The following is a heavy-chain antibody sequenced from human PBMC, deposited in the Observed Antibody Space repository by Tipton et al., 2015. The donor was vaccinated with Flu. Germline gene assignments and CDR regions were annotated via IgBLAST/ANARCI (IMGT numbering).Heavy chain of an antibody. CDR3: AREIRYSDWTLDYYGMDV. J-gene: IGHJ6*02. Sequence: GSLRLSCAASGFTFSSYWMSWVRQAPGKGLEWVANIKQDGSEKKYVDSVKGRFTISRDNSNNTVYLQLNSLRAEDTAVYFCAREIRYSDWTLDYYGMDVWGQGTTVTASS. CDR2: IKQDGSEK. V-gene: IGHV3-7*03. CDR1: GFTFSSYW. D-gene: IGHD1-1*01.